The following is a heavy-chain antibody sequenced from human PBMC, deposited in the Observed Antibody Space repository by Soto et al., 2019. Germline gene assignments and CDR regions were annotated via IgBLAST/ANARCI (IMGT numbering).Heavy chain of an antibody. CDR3: VRSGHTFGGVM. Sequence: PSASVRLTGAVDGGSFSGYYWSWIRQPPGKGLEWIGYMYSSGSSNYNSSLKSRVTISVDTSKNQFSLKLSSVTAADTAVYYCVRSGHTFGGVMWGLGTLVTVSS. J-gene: IGHJ4*02. V-gene: IGHV4-59*01. CDR1: GGSFSGYY. CDR2: MYSSGSS. D-gene: IGHD3-16*01.